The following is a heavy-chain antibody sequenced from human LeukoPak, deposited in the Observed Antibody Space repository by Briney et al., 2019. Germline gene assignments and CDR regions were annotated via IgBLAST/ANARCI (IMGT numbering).Heavy chain of an antibody. CDR3: ARGGYDFWRGYSRFGGLYYLDV. Sequence: ASVKVSCKASGYTFTNYDINWVRQAPGHGLEWMGWMSPNRGNTGYAQKFQRRVTITRNTSRSTAYMELSSLRSEGTAGYYCARGGYDFWRGYSRFGGLYYLDVWGKGTTVTVSS. CDR2: MSPNRGNT. V-gene: IGHV1-8*03. J-gene: IGHJ6*03. D-gene: IGHD3-3*01. CDR1: GYTFTNYD.